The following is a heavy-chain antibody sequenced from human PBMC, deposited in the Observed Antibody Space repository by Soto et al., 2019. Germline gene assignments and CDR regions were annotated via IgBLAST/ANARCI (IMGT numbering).Heavy chain of an antibody. CDR3: ARGVGNSYAFPDY. D-gene: IGHD5-18*01. CDR1: DYTFINYG. CDR2: IMIYSGNT. J-gene: IGHJ4*02. Sequence: QVQLVQSGAEVKKPGASVKVSCKASDYTFINYGITWVRQAPGQGLEWMGWIMIYSGNTNYAHKFQDRGTLTRDTSTSTAYMELRSLRSDDTAVYSCARGVGNSYAFPDYWGQGTPVTVSS. V-gene: IGHV1-18*01.